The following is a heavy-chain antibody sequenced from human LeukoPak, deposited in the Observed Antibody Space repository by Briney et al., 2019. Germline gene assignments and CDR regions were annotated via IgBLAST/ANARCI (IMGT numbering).Heavy chain of an antibody. CDR1: GGSISSSSYY. V-gene: IGHV4-39*01. CDR2: IYYSGST. D-gene: IGHD2-15*01. CDR3: ARRSTRGSSYYYGMDV. Sequence: SETLSLTCTVSGGSISSSSYYWGWIGQPPGKGLEWIGSIYYSGSTYYNPSLKSRVTISVDTSKNQFSLKLSSVTAADTAVYYCARRSTRGSSYYYGMDVWGQGTTVTVSS. J-gene: IGHJ6*02.